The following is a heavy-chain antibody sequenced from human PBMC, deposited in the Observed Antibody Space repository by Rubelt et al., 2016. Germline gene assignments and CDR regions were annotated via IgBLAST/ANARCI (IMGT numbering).Heavy chain of an antibody. CDR1: GFTFRSYA. Sequence: GGSLRLSCAASGFTFRSYAMNWVREAPGKGLEWVAVIAYDGGKKYYADSVTGRFTISRDNSKNMLYLRMNNLRAEDTALYYCAKDRDDYGDPEAFDIWGQGTMVIVSS. CDR3: AKDRDDYGDPEAFDI. D-gene: IGHD4-17*01. J-gene: IGHJ3*02. V-gene: IGHV3-30*18. CDR2: IAYDGGKK.